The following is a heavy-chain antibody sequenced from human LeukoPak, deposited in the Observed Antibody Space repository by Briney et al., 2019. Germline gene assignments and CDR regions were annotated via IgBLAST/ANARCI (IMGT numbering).Heavy chain of an antibody. V-gene: IGHV4-30-4*01. CDR3: ARDAYGSGSYSCGMDV. D-gene: IGHD3-10*01. Sequence: SETLSLTCTVSGGSISSGDYYWSWIRQPPGKGRVWIGYIYYSGSTYYNPSLKSRVTISVDTSKNQFSLKLSSVTAADTAVYYCARDAYGSGSYSCGMDVWGQGTTVTVSS. J-gene: IGHJ6*02. CDR1: GGSISSGDYY. CDR2: IYYSGST.